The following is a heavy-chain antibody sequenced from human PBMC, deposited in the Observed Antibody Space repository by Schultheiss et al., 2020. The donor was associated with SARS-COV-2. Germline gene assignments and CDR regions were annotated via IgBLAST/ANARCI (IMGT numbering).Heavy chain of an antibody. Sequence: GGSLRLSCAASGFSFTDSYMTWIRQAPGKGLEWISFISGGHTYINHADSVKGRFPISRDNSKNTLYLQMNSLRAEDTAVYYCARWWYYNSSGHYYFDYGMDVWGQGTTVTVSS. V-gene: IGHV3-11*06. CDR1: GFSFTDSY. J-gene: IGHJ6*02. CDR2: ISGGHTYI. CDR3: ARWWYYNSSGHYYFDYGMDV. D-gene: IGHD3-22*01.